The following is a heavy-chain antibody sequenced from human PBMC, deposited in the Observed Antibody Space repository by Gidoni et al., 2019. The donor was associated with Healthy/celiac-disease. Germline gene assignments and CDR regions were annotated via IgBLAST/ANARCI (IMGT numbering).Heavy chain of an antibody. D-gene: IGHD2-21*01. CDR3: ARTSNPVVIWFDP. Sequence: QLQLQESGPGLVKPSETLSLTCTVSGGSISSSSYYWGWIRQPPGKGLEWIGSICYSGSTYYNPSLTRRVTISVDTSKNQFSLKLSSVTAADTAVYYCARTSNPVVIWFDPWGQGTLVTVSS. CDR2: ICYSGST. V-gene: IGHV4-39*01. J-gene: IGHJ5*02. CDR1: GGSISSSSYY.